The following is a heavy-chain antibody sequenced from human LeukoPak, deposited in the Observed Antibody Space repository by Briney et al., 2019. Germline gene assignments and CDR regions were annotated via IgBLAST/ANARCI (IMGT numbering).Heavy chain of an antibody. V-gene: IGHV3-30*02. CDR2: IRYDGSNK. CDR1: GFTFDDYG. J-gene: IGHJ4*02. D-gene: IGHD3-10*01. Sequence: PGGSLRLSCAASGFTFDDYGMHWVRQTPGKGLEWVAFIRYDGSNKYYADSVKGRFTISRDNSKNTLYLQMNSLRAEDTAVYYCAKEFLDYYGSGSPLDYWGQGTLVTVSS. CDR3: AKEFLDYYGSGSPLDY.